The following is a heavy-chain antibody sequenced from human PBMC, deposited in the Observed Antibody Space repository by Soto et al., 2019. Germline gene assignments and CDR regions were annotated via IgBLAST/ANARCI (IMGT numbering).Heavy chain of an antibody. CDR2: IYYSGST. J-gene: IGHJ4*02. CDR3: ARSRGGNSWLDY. V-gene: IGHV4-31*03. Sequence: SETLSLTCTVSGGSISSGGYYWSWIRQHPGKGLEWIGYIYYSGSTYYNPSLKSRVTISVDTSKNQFSLKLSSVTAADTAVYYCARSRGGNSWLDYWGQGTLVTVSS. CDR1: GGSISSGGYY. D-gene: IGHD2-21*02.